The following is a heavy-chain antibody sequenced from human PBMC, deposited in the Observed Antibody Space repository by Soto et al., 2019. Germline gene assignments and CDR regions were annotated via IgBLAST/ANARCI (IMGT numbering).Heavy chain of an antibody. D-gene: IGHD1-7*01. J-gene: IGHJ4*02. CDR1: GYTFTSYG. Sequence: ASVKVSCKASGYTFTSYGISWVRQAPGQGLEWMGWISAYNGNTNYAQKLQGRVTMTTDTSTSTAYMEVSSLRSEDTAVYYCARNILGGTTDYWGPGTLVTVSS. V-gene: IGHV1-18*01. CDR3: ARNILGGTTDY. CDR2: ISAYNGNT.